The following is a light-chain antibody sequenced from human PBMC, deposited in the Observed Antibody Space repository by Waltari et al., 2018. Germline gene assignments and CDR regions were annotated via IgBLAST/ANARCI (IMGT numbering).Light chain of an antibody. V-gene: IGKV3-20*01. J-gene: IGKJ1*01. CDR2: GAS. CDR1: QGDSSSY. Sequence: EIVLTQASGTLSLSPGERATLSCRASQGDSSSYLSWYQQKPGQAPRLRIDGASSRATGSPDRFSGRGSEADFNLSISRLGPEDFAVDDWPQYGSSGKFGQGTKVELK. CDR3: PQYGSSGK.